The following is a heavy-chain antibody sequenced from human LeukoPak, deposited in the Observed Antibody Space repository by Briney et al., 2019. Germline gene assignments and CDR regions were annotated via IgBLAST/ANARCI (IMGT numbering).Heavy chain of an antibody. CDR2: IYYSGST. Sequence: SETLSLTCSVSGVSLSSGDYYWSWNRRPPGKGLEWIGYIYYSGSTYYNPSLKSRVTISVDTSKNQFSLKLSSVTVADTAVYYCASIAAAGAAVNYWGQGTLVTVSS. V-gene: IGHV4-30-4*01. CDR1: GVSLSSGDYY. J-gene: IGHJ4*02. D-gene: IGHD6-13*01. CDR3: ASIAAAGAAVNY.